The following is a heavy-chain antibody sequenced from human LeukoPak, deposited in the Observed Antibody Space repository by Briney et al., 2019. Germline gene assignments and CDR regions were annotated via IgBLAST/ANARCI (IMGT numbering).Heavy chain of an antibody. CDR1: GYSFTSYW. D-gene: IGHD2-2*01. V-gene: IGHV5-51*01. CDR3: ARRYCSSTSCPNWFDP. Sequence: GESLKTPCKGSGYSFTSYWIGWVRQMPGKGLEWMGIIYPGDSDTRYSPSFQGQVTISADKSISPAYLQWSSLKASDTAMYYCARRYCSSTSCPNWFDPWGQGTLVTVSS. CDR2: IYPGDSDT. J-gene: IGHJ5*02.